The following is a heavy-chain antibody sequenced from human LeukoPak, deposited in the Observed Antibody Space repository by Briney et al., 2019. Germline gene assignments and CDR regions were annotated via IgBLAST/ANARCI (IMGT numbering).Heavy chain of an antibody. Sequence: GASVKVSCKASGGTFSSYAISWVRQAPGQGLEWMGRIIPIFGTANYAQKFQGRVTITTDGSTSTAYMELSSLRSEDTAVYYCARDRVVVANYYYYMDVWGKGTTVTVSS. CDR1: GGTFSSYA. D-gene: IGHD2-15*01. CDR3: ARDRVVVANYYYYMDV. CDR2: IIPIFGTA. J-gene: IGHJ6*03. V-gene: IGHV1-69*05.